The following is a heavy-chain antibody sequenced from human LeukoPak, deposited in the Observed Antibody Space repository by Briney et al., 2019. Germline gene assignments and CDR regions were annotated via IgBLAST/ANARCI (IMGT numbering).Heavy chain of an antibody. Sequence: SETLSLTCTVSSGSIINGSNYWGWIRQPPGKGLEWIGEINHSGSTNYNPSLKSRVTISVDTSKNQFSLKLSSVTAADTAVYYCARLPMVRGVIVSYWGQGTLVTVSS. CDR3: ARLPMVRGVIVSY. J-gene: IGHJ4*02. CDR1: SGSIINGSNY. V-gene: IGHV4-39*07. CDR2: INHSGST. D-gene: IGHD3-10*01.